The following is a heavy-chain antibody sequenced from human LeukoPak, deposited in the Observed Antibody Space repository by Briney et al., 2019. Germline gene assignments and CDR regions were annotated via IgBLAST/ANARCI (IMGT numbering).Heavy chain of an antibody. D-gene: IGHD1-26*01. CDR1: GFTFSSYS. CDR2: ISSSSSTI. Sequence: PGGSLRLSCAASGFTFSSYSMNWVRQAPGKGLEWVSYISSSSSTIYYADSVKGRFTISRDNAKNSLYLQMNSLRAEDTAVYYCAREGAPIPYYYYYYMDVWGKGTTVTVSS. CDR3: AREGAPIPYYYYYYMDV. J-gene: IGHJ6*03. V-gene: IGHV3-48*01.